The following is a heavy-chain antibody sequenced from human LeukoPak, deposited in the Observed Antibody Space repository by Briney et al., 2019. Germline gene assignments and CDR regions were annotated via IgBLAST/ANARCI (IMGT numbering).Heavy chain of an antibody. V-gene: IGHV3-53*01. CDR1: GFTVSSNY. CDR2: IYSGGST. D-gene: IGHD6-19*01. CDR3: AKALRYSSSPLDY. Sequence: GGSLRLSCAASGFTVSSNYMSWVRQAPGKGLEWVSVIYSGGSTYYADSVTGRFTISRDNSKNTAYLQMNSLRAEDTAVYYCAKALRYSSSPLDYWGQGTLVTVSS. J-gene: IGHJ4*02.